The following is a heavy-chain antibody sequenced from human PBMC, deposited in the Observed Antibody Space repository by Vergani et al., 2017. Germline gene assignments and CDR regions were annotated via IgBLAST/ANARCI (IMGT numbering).Heavy chain of an antibody. J-gene: IGHJ6*02. Sequence: EVQLVESGGGLVKPGGSLRLSCAASGFTFSSYSMNWVRQAPGKGLEWVSSISSSSSYIYYADSVKGRFTISRDNAKNSLYLQMNSLRAEDTAVYYCARPYCSGGSCYRIKAYGIDVWGQGTTVTVSS. CDR1: GFTFSSYS. CDR2: ISSSSSYI. CDR3: ARPYCSGGSCYRIKAYGIDV. V-gene: IGHV3-21*04. D-gene: IGHD2-15*01.